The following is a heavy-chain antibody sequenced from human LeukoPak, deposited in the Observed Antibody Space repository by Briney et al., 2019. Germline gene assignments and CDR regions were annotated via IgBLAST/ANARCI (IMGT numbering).Heavy chain of an antibody. D-gene: IGHD2-15*01. CDR1: GYTFTSYG. CDR2: MNPNSGNT. J-gene: IGHJ4*02. CDR3: ARAGYSFPDGGADY. Sequence: ASVKVSCKASGYTFTSYGISWVRQAPGQGLEWMGWMNPNSGNTGYAQKFQGRVTMTRNTSISTAYMELSSLRSEDTAVYYCARAGYSFPDGGADYWGQGTLVTVSS. V-gene: IGHV1-8*02.